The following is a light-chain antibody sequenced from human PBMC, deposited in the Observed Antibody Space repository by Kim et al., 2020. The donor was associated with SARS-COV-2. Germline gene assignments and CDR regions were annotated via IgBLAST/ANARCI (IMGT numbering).Light chain of an antibody. CDR3: LQDYNYPRT. J-gene: IGKJ1*01. Sequence: AIQMTQSPSALSASIGDRVTITCRASQGIRNELGWYQQKPGRAPKLLIYAAPSLQSGVPSRFSGSGSGTDFTLTISSLQPEDFATYYCLQDYNYPRTFGQGTKVDIK. CDR1: QGIRNE. CDR2: AAP. V-gene: IGKV1-6*01.